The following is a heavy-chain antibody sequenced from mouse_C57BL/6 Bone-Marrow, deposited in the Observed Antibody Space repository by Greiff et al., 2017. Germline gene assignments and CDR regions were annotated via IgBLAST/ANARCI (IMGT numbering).Heavy chain of an antibody. V-gene: IGHV5-15*01. CDR2: ISNLAYSI. CDR3: ARQSTGAMDY. Sequence: EVQVVESGGGLVQPGGSLKLSCAASGFTFSDYGMAWVRQAPRTGPEWVAFISNLAYSIYYADNVTGRFTISRENAKNNLYLEMSSLRSEDTAMYYCARQSTGAMDYWGQGTSVTVSS. CDR1: GFTFSDYG. J-gene: IGHJ4*01. D-gene: IGHD1-1*01.